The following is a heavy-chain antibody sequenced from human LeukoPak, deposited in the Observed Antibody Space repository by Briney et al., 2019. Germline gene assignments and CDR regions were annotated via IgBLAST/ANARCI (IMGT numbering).Heavy chain of an antibody. V-gene: IGHV4-61*02. J-gene: IGHJ5*02. Sequence: SETLSLTCTVSGGSISTGSYSWNWIRQPAGRGLEWIGRIYTSGSTNYNPSLKSRVTVSVDTSKNQFSLKLSSVTAADTAGYYCARDYGSGDQKCFDPWGQGTLVTVSS. D-gene: IGHD3-10*01. CDR2: IYTSGST. CDR1: GGSISTGSYS. CDR3: ARDYGSGDQKCFDP.